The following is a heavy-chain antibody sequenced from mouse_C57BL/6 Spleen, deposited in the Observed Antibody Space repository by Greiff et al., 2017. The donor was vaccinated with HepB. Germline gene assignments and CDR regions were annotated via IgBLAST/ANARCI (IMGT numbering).Heavy chain of an antibody. J-gene: IGHJ3*01. D-gene: IGHD1-1*01. CDR3: ARSGYDGRSYGWFAY. CDR2: INPGSGGT. CDR1: GYAFTNYL. Sequence: QVQLQQSGAELVRPGTSVKVSCKASGYAFTNYLIEWVKQRPGQGLEWIGVINPGSGGTNYNEKFKGKATLTADKSSSTAYMQLSSLTAEDSAVYFCARSGYDGRSYGWFAYWGQGTLVTVSA. V-gene: IGHV1-54*01.